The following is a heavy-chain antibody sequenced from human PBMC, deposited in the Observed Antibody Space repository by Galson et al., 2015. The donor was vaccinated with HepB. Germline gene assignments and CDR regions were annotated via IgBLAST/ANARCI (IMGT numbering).Heavy chain of an antibody. D-gene: IGHD6-13*01. CDR3: AKDLTPYTSINWFDL. J-gene: IGHJ5*02. CDR2: ISWNSDSL. V-gene: IGHV3-9*01. CDR1: GFTFGDYA. Sequence: SLRLSCAASGFTFGDYAMHWVRQTPGKGLEWVSGISWNSDSLGYADSVKGRFTISRDNAKNSPYLQMNSLRAEDTAFYYCAKDLTPYTSINWFDLWGQGTLVTVSS.